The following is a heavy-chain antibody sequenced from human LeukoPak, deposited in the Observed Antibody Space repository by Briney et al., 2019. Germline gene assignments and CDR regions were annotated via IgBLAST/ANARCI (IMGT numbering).Heavy chain of an antibody. CDR3: ARGPPLFDP. CDR1: GFTFSDYS. Sequence: GGSLRLSCAVSGFTFSDYSMNWVRQPPGKGLEWISYISTGGQTIYCADSVEGRFTISRDNAKKSLYLQMNSLRAEDTAVYYCARGPPLFDPWGQGTLVTVSS. J-gene: IGHJ5*02. CDR2: ISTGGQTI. V-gene: IGHV3-48*01.